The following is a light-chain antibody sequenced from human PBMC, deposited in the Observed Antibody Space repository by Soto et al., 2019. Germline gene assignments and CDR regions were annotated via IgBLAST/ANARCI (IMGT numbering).Light chain of an antibody. Sequence: DIQMTQSPSTLSASVGDRVTITCRASQSLSTALAWYQQKPGKAPRLLIYMASNLENGVPSRFSGSGSGTEFTLTISSLQPDDFATYPCQQHIIYPRTFGQGTKVEIK. V-gene: IGKV1-5*03. CDR2: MAS. CDR3: QQHIIYPRT. J-gene: IGKJ1*01. CDR1: QSLSTA.